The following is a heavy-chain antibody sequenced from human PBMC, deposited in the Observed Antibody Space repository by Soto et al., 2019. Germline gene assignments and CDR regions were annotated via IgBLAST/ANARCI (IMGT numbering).Heavy chain of an antibody. CDR2: IDPKSGAT. V-gene: IGHV1-2*02. CDR3: ARDGQYGDYGYYFDY. CDR1: AYTFSAYY. Sequence: QVQLVQSGAEVKRTGASVKVSCKASAYTFSAYYMHWVRQAPGQGPEWMGWIDPKSGATRYAQKFQGRLTMTRDTVIGTVYMERSSLTSDDTAVYYCARDGQYGDYGYYFDYWGQGTLVTVSS. J-gene: IGHJ4*02. D-gene: IGHD4-17*01.